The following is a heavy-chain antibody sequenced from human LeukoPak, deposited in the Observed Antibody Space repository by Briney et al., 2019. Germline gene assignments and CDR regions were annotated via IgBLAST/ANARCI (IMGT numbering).Heavy chain of an antibody. D-gene: IGHD2-8*01. CDR2: INHRGST. V-gene: IGHV4-34*01. Sequence: PSETLSLTCAVSGASFSGYYWRWIRQPPGRGLEWIGEINHRGSTNYNASLKSRVTISVDTSKNQSSLKLSSVTAADTAVYYCVRGTEIMAFLCWGQGTLVTVSS. CDR3: VRGTEIMAFLC. CDR1: GASFSGYY. J-gene: IGHJ4*02.